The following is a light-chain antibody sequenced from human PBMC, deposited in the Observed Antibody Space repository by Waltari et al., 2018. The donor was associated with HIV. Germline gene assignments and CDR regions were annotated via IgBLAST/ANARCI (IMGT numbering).Light chain of an antibody. V-gene: IGKV4-1*01. CDR1: QSVLYNSNNKNY. CDR2: WAT. CDR3: QQYYSTLYS. J-gene: IGKJ2*03. Sequence: DIVMTQSPDSLAVSLGEGVTINCKSSQSVLYNSNNKNYLAWYQQKQRHPPKLLIYWATTREAGVPDRFSGSGSGTDFTLTISVLQAEDVAVNYCQQYYSTLYSFGQGTKLEI.